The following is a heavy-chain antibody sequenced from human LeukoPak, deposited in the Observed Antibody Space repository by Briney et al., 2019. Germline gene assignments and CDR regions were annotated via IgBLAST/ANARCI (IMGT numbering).Heavy chain of an antibody. D-gene: IGHD5-18*01. CDR3: AKGLKTAVGPYKGYHYYMDV. Sequence: PGGSLRLSCAPSGFTFSRYTMNWVRQAPGKGLEWVSSISSNGYYVYQADSVKGRFTISRDNSKNTLSLQVSSLRAEDTAIYYCAKGLKTAVGPYKGYHYYMDVWGKGTTVTVSS. J-gene: IGHJ6*03. CDR1: GFTFSRYT. CDR2: ISSNGYYV. V-gene: IGHV3-21*04.